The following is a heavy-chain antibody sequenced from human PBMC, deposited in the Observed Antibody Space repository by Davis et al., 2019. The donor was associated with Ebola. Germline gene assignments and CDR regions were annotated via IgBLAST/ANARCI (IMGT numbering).Heavy chain of an antibody. Sequence: ASVKVSCKASGGTFSSYAISWVRQAPGQGLEWMGWINPNSGGTNYAQKFQGWVTMTRDTSISTAYMELSRLRSDDTAVYYCARDGIDPWGQGTLVTVSS. CDR2: INPNSGGT. V-gene: IGHV1-2*04. CDR3: ARDGIDP. J-gene: IGHJ5*02. D-gene: IGHD1-26*01. CDR1: GGTFSSYA.